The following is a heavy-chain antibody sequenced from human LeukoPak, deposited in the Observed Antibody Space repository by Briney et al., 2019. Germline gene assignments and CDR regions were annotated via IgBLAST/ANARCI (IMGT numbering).Heavy chain of an antibody. CDR3: AKGRYYYGSGSFMDV. J-gene: IGHJ6*03. CDR2: TRYDEDNK. Sequence: GGSLRLSCAASGFTFSSYGMNWVRQAPGKGLEWVAFTRYDEDNKYYADSVKGRFTISRDNSKNTLYLQMNSLRAEDTAVYYCAKGRYYYGSGSFMDVWGKGTTVTVSS. D-gene: IGHD3-10*01. CDR1: GFTFSSYG. V-gene: IGHV3-30*02.